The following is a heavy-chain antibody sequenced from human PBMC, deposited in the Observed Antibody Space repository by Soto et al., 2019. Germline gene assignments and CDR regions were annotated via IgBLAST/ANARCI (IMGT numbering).Heavy chain of an antibody. Sequence: PGGSLRLSCAASGFTFSSYWMSWVRQAPGKGLEWVANIKQDGSEKYYVDSVKGRFTISRDNAKNSLYLQMNSLRAEDTALYYCVKEYYYDSSGYSYYAFDIWGQGTMVTLSS. V-gene: IGHV3-7*03. D-gene: IGHD3-22*01. CDR2: IKQDGSEK. CDR1: GFTFSSYW. CDR3: VKEYYYDSSGYSYYAFDI. J-gene: IGHJ3*02.